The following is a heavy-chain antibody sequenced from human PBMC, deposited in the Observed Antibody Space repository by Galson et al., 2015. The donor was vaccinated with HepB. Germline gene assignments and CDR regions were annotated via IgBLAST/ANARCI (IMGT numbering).Heavy chain of an antibody. CDR1: GSTFTSYG. J-gene: IGHJ4*02. Sequence: SVTVSCKASGSTFTSYGISWVRQAPGQGLEWMGWISAYNGNTNYAQKLQGRATMTTDTSTSTAYMELRSLRSDDTAVSYCARVVPGQWLVPDYWGQGTLVTVSS. D-gene: IGHD6-19*01. CDR2: ISAYNGNT. CDR3: ARVVPGQWLVPDY. V-gene: IGHV1-18*04.